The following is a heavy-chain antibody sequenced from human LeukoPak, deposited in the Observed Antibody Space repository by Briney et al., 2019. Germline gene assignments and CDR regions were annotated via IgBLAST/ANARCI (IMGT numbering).Heavy chain of an antibody. J-gene: IGHJ1*01. CDR3: ARELRRDEH. CDR2: INPNSGGT. CDR1: GYTFTGYC. Sequence: ASVKVSCKASGYTFTGYCMHWVRQAPGQGLEWMGWINPNSGGTNYAQKFQGRLTMTWDTSITTAYMELASLRSDDTAVYYCARELRRDEHWGQGTLVTVSS. V-gene: IGHV1-2*02.